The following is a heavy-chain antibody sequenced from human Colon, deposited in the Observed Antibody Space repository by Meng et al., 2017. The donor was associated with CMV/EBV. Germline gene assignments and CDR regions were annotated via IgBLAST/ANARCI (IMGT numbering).Heavy chain of an antibody. CDR1: GGTLTGYS. CDR2: FVPILGVA. J-gene: IGHJ4*01. CDR3: TLSGGRNCTGGLCY. D-gene: IGHD2-8*02. V-gene: IGHV1-69*02. Sequence: KASGGTLTGYSLSWVRLAPGQGLEWMGRFVPILGVANYAQKFQDRVIMTADQSTTTAYLEVSSLTSDDTAVYYCTLSGGRNCTGGLCYWGQGSLVTVSS.